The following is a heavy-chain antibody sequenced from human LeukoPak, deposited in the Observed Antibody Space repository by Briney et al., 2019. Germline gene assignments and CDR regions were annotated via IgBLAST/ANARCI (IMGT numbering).Heavy chain of an antibody. J-gene: IGHJ5*02. D-gene: IGHD3-16*01. CDR1: GFTFSTYG. CDR2: ISYDGRHK. V-gene: IGHV3-30*18. Sequence: GRSLRLSCAASGFTFSTYGMHWVRQTPGKGLEWVAVISYDGRHKYYEDSVKGRFTISRDNSKNTLYLQIDSLRAEDTAVYYCAKDRRETLIGNWFDPWGQGTLVTVSS. CDR3: AKDRRETLIGNWFDP.